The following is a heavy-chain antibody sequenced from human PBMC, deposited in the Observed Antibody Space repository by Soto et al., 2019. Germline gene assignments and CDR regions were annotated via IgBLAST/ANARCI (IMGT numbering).Heavy chain of an antibody. CDR2: IYWDDDR. J-gene: IGHJ4*02. D-gene: IGHD1-1*01. CDR3: AHSPRTGTTAYFDY. CDR1: GFSLSTSGVG. Sequence: QITLKESTPTLVKPTQTLTLTCTFSGFSLSTSGVGVGWIRQPPGKALEWLALIYWDDDRRYSPSLKSRLTITKDTYKIQVVLTMTNIDPVDTATYYCAHSPRTGTTAYFDYWGQGTLVTVSS. V-gene: IGHV2-5*02.